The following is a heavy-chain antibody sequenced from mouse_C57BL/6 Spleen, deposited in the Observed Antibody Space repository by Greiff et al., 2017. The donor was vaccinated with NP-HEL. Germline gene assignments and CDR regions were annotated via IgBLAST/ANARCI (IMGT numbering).Heavy chain of an antibody. CDR2: IHPNSGST. D-gene: IGHD2-2*01. Sequence: QVQLQQPGAELVKPGASVKLSCKASGYTFTSYWMHWVKQRPGHGLEWIGMIHPNSGSTNYNEKFKSKATLTVDKSSSTAYMQLSSLTSEDSAVYYCARWLRRDAYWGQGTLVTVSA. V-gene: IGHV1-64*01. CDR1: GYTFTSYW. CDR3: ARWLRRDAY. J-gene: IGHJ3*01.